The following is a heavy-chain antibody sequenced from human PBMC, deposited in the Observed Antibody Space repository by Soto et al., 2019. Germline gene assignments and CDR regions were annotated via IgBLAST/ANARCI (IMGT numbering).Heavy chain of an antibody. CDR2: INQDGSAK. J-gene: IGHJ4*02. Sequence: EVQLVEPGGGLFQPGGSLRLSCAASGFTFNNYYMVWVRRAPGRGLEWVANINQDGSAKYYVDSVKGRFTISRDNAKSSLYLQINSLRAEDTATYYCGRGFGGTHWGQGSLVTVSS. CDR1: GFTFNNYY. D-gene: IGHD2-15*01. V-gene: IGHV3-7*05. CDR3: GRGFGGTH.